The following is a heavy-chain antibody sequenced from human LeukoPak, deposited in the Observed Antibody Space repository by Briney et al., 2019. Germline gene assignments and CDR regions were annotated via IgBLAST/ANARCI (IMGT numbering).Heavy chain of an antibody. J-gene: IGHJ4*02. V-gene: IGHV3-21*01. CDR3: ARDLSSGWYYFDY. Sequence: PGGSLRLSCAASGFTFSSYSMNRVRQAPGKGLEWVSSISSSSSYIYYADSVKGRFTISRDNAKNSLYLQMNSLRAEDTALYYCARDLSSGWYYFDYWGQGTLVTVSS. CDR2: ISSSSSYI. D-gene: IGHD6-19*01. CDR1: GFTFSSYS.